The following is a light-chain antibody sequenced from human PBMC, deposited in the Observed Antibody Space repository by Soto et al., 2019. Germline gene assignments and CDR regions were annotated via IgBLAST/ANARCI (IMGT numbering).Light chain of an antibody. CDR2: KAS. Sequence: DIQMTQSPSTLSASVGDRVTITCRASQSIRSWLAWYQQKPGKAPKLLIYKASSLESGLPSRFSGSGSGTEFTLTISSLQPDDFATYYCQQYNSYWTFGQGTKVEIK. J-gene: IGKJ1*01. V-gene: IGKV1-5*03. CDR3: QQYNSYWT. CDR1: QSIRSW.